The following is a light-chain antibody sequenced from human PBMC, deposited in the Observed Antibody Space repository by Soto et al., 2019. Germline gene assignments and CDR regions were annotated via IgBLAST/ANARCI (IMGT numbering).Light chain of an antibody. CDR3: QHYGDSPLYT. CDR2: AAS. J-gene: IGKJ2*01. CDR1: QSVSSRS. Sequence: ETVLTQSPGTLSLSPGERATLSCRASQSVSSRSLAWYQHKPGQAPRLLIYAASIRATSIPDRFSGSGSGTDFTLTISRLEPEDFAVYYCQHYGDSPLYTFGQGTQLEI. V-gene: IGKV3-20*01.